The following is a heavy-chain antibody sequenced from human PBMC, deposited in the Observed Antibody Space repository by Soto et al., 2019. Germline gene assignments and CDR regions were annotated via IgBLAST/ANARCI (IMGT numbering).Heavy chain of an antibody. Sequence: QVQLTESGGGLVKPGGSLRLSCAASGFTFSGFYMSWIRQAPGKGRGWVSCIDSGGDKKSYAESVRGRFTITRDNAKNSLYLQMNSLRAEDTAVYYCARDRGAVTGDYFDYWGQGTLVTVSS. D-gene: IGHD6-19*01. V-gene: IGHV3-11*01. CDR3: ARDRGAVTGDYFDY. J-gene: IGHJ4*02. CDR2: IDSGGDKK. CDR1: GFTFSGFY.